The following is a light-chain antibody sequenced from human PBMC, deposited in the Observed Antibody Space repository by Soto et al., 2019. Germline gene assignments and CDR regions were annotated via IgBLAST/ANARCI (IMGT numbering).Light chain of an antibody. V-gene: IGKV3-15*01. CDR3: QQYNNWPPYT. CDR2: GAS. J-gene: IGKJ2*01. CDR1: QRVSRN. Sequence: EIVMTQSPATLSVSPGERATLSCRASQRVSRNLAWYQQKPGQAPRLLIYGASTRATGIPARFSGSGSETEFTLTISGLQSEDFAVYYCQQYNNWPPYTFGQGTK.